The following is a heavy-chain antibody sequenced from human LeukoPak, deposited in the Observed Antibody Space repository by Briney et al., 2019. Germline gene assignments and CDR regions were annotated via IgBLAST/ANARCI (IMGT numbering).Heavy chain of an antibody. CDR1: GYTFTGYY. D-gene: IGHD3-3*01. CDR3: ARRYDFWSGCPTAFDY. Sequence: ASVKVSCKASGYTFTGYYIHWVRQAPGQGLEWMGFINPNTGGTSYAQKFQARVTMTRDTSISTAYMELSGLRSDDTAVYYCARRYDFWSGCPTAFDYWGQGTLVTVSS. V-gene: IGHV1-2*02. CDR2: INPNTGGT. J-gene: IGHJ4*02.